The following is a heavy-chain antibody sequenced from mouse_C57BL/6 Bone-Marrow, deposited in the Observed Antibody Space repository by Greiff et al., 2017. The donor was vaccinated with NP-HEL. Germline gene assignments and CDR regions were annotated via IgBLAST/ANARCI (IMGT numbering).Heavy chain of an antibody. CDR1: GYTFTSYG. D-gene: IGHD1-1*01. Sequence: QVQLKESGAELARPGASVKLSCKASGYTFTSYGISWVKQRTGQGLEWIGEIYPRSGNTYYNEKFKGKATLTADKSSSTAYMELRSLTSEDSAVYFCARDPYYYGSSSNFDYWGQGTTLTVSS. CDR2: IYPRSGNT. J-gene: IGHJ2*01. CDR3: ARDPYYYGSSSNFDY. V-gene: IGHV1-81*01.